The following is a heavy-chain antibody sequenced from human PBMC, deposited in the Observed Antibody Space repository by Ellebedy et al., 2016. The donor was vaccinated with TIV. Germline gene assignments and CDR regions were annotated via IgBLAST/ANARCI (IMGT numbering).Heavy chain of an antibody. V-gene: IGHV1-69*02. CDR2: IIPILGMA. J-gene: IGHJ6*02. CDR1: GGTFRNYP. D-gene: IGHD3-10*01. Sequence: SVKVSCKASGGTFRNYPISWVRQAPGQGLEWMGRIIPILGMANYAQKFQGRVTIIADESTSTAYMDLSSLRSEDTAVYYCATQYGSGSSPTYYYGMDVWGQGTTVTVSS. CDR3: ATQYGSGSSPTYYYGMDV.